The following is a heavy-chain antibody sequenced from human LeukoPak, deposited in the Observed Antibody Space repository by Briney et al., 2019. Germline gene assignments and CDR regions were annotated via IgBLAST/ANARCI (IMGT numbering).Heavy chain of an antibody. CDR2: INPSGVDP. Sequence: PGGSLRLSCAASGFPFNNFPMSWVRQAPGKGLDWVSAINPSGVDPYFPDSVRGRFTISRDNSKNTVYLQMDSLTVEDTAVYYCARLRWEITHYWYFDLWGRGALVTVSS. CDR3: ARLRWEITHYWYFDL. D-gene: IGHD4-23*01. V-gene: IGHV3-23*01. CDR1: GFPFNNFP. J-gene: IGHJ2*01.